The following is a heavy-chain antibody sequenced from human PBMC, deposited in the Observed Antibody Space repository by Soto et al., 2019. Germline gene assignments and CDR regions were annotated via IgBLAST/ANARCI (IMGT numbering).Heavy chain of an antibody. D-gene: IGHD2-2*01. J-gene: IGHJ3*02. Sequence: EVQLLESGGGLVQPGGSLRLSCAASGFTFSSYAMSWVRQAPGKGLEWVSAISGSGGSTYYADSVKGRFTISRDNSKNTLYLQMNSLRAEDTAVYYCAKEDIVVVPAASRNEYAFDIWGQGTMVTVSS. CDR2: ISGSGGST. CDR3: AKEDIVVVPAASRNEYAFDI. V-gene: IGHV3-23*01. CDR1: GFTFSSYA.